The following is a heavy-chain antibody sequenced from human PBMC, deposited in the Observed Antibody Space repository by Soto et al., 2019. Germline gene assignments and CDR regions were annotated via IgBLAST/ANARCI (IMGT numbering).Heavy chain of an antibody. D-gene: IGHD2-15*01. CDR3: ARDLCRSGGSCYSGTYPGPDY. CDR2: ISYDGSNK. V-gene: IGHV3-30-3*01. CDR1: GFTFSSYA. J-gene: IGHJ4*02. Sequence: PGGSLRLSCAASGFTFSSYAMHWVRQAPGKGLEWVAVISYDGSNKYYADSVKGRFTISRDNSKNKLYLQMNSLRAEDTAVYYCARDLCRSGGSCYSGTYPGPDYWGQGTLVTVSS.